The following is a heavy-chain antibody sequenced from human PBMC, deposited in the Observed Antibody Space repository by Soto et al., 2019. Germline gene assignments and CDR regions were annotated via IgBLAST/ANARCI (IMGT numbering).Heavy chain of an antibody. V-gene: IGHV3-30*18. CDR1: GFTFSSYG. Sequence: QVPLVESGGGVVQPGRSLRLSCAASGFTFSSYGMHWVRQAPGKGLEWVAVISYDGSNKYYADSVKGRFTISRDNSKNTLYLQMNSLRAEDTAVYYCAKEDYSSGWDYYGMDVWGQGTTVTVSS. J-gene: IGHJ6*02. D-gene: IGHD6-19*01. CDR3: AKEDYSSGWDYYGMDV. CDR2: ISYDGSNK.